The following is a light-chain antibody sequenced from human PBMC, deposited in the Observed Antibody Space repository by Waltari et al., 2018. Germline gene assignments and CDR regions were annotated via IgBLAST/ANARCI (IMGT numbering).Light chain of an antibody. CDR2: YKSDSSK. Sequence: QAVLTQPSSLSASPGASASLTCTLRSGINVGTYRIYWYQQKPGSPPQYLRRYKSDSSKQQGSGVPSRFSGSKDASANAGILLISGLQSEDEADYYCMIWHSSAWVFGGGTKLTVL. CDR1: SGINVGTYR. V-gene: IGLV5-45*02. J-gene: IGLJ3*02. CDR3: MIWHSSAWV.